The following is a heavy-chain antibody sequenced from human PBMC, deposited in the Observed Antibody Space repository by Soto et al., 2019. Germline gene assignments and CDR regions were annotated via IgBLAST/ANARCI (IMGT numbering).Heavy chain of an antibody. J-gene: IGHJ5*01. CDR1: GGSISSAAYY. CDR2: ISHSGST. V-gene: IGHV4-31*03. D-gene: IGHD5-18*01. Sequence: LSLTCTASGGSISSAAYYWSWIRQHPGKGLEWIGYISHSGSTYYNPSLKSRVITSVDTSKNQFSLSLTSVTAADTAVYYGAREYTYGSNCFDCWGQGALVTVSS. CDR3: AREYTYGSNCFDC.